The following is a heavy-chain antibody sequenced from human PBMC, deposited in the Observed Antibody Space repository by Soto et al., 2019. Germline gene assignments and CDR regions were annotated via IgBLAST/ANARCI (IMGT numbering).Heavy chain of an antibody. D-gene: IGHD2-2*01. J-gene: IGHJ6*03. Sequence: EVQLLESGGGLVQPGGSLRLSCAASGFTFSSYAMSWVRQAPGKGLEWVSAISGSGGSTYYADSVKGRFTISRDNSKNTLYWQMNSLRAEDTAVYYCAKGYCSSTSCYRSYYYYYMDVWGKGTTVTVSS. CDR3: AKGYCSSTSCYRSYYYYYMDV. CDR1: GFTFSSYA. CDR2: ISGSGGST. V-gene: IGHV3-23*01.